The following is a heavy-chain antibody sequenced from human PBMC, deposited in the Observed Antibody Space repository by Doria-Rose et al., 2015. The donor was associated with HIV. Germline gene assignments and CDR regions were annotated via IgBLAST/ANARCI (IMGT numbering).Heavy chain of an antibody. CDR2: IFSDDEG. D-gene: IGHD6-13*01. V-gene: IGHV2-26*01. Sequence: SGPVLVKPTETLTLTCTVSGVSLSSPGMGVSWIRQPPGKALEWLANIFSDDEGSYTTSLKSRLTISRCTARSQVVLTMTYMDPVGTATYYCARIKSSRWYHKYYFDFWGQGTLVVVSA. J-gene: IGHJ4*02. CDR1: GVSLSSPGMG. CDR3: ARIKSSRWYHKYYFDF.